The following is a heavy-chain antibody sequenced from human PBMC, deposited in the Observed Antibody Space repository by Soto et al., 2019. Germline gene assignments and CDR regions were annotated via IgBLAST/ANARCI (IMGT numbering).Heavy chain of an antibody. Sequence: GASVKVSCKVSGYTLTELSMHWVRQAPGKGLEWMGGFDPEDGETIYAQKFQGRVTMTEDTSTDTAYMELSSLRSEDTAVYYCATSRITIFGVVRGFDPWGQGTLVTVSS. D-gene: IGHD3-3*01. CDR3: ATSRITIFGVVRGFDP. CDR1: GYTLTELS. J-gene: IGHJ5*02. CDR2: FDPEDGET. V-gene: IGHV1-24*01.